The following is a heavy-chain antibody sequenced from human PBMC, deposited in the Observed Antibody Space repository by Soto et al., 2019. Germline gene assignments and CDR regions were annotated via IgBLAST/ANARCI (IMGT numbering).Heavy chain of an antibody. CDR2: IYTSGST. Sequence: SETLSLTCTVSGGSISSYYWSWIRQPAGKGLEWIGRIYTSGSTNYNPSLKSQVTMSVDTSKNQFSLKLSSVTAADTAVYYCARDRVVRGDSSSWFGGLYNWFDPCGQGTLVIVSS. V-gene: IGHV4-4*07. CDR1: GGSISSYY. CDR3: ARDRVVRGDSSSWFGGLYNWFDP. J-gene: IGHJ5*02. D-gene: IGHD6-13*01.